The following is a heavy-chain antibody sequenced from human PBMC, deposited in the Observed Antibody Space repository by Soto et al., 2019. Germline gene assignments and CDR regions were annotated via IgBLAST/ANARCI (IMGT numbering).Heavy chain of an antibody. CDR1: GYIFVNYG. D-gene: IGHD3-16*02. V-gene: IGHV1-18*01. Sequence: QVQLVQSGAEVRKPGSSVKVSCKASGYIFVNYGIAWVRQAPGQGLEWMGWISPYSGNTHYASKVQGRLTMTTDTPXSTVYLDLGSVTSDDTAVYYCERVGKYVTPTRQDVWGQGTTVTVSS. CDR3: ERVGKYVTPTRQDV. CDR2: ISPYSGNT. J-gene: IGHJ6*02.